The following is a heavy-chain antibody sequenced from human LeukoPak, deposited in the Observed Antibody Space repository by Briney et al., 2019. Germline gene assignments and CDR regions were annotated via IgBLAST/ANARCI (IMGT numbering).Heavy chain of an antibody. D-gene: IGHD6-6*01. Sequence: SETLSLTCAVYGGSFSGYYWSWIRQPPGKGLEWIGEINHSVSTHYNPSLKSRVTISVDTSKNQFSLKLSSVTAADTAVYYCARGYSSSYWNWFDPWGQGTLVTVSS. CDR3: ARGYSSSYWNWFDP. J-gene: IGHJ5*02. CDR2: INHSVST. CDR1: GGSFSGYY. V-gene: IGHV4-34*01.